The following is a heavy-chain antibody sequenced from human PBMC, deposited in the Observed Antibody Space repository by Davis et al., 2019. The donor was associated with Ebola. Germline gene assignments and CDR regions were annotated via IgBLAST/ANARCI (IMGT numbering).Heavy chain of an antibody. D-gene: IGHD2-2*02. J-gene: IGHJ6*02. CDR1: GFTFSSYA. V-gene: IGHV3-30-3*01. CDR3: ARGKVELLYGWGKGYYGMDV. CDR2: ISYDGSNK. Sequence: GESLKISCAASGFTFSSYAMHWVRQAPGKGLEWVAVISYDGSNKYYADSVKGRFTISRDNSKNTLYLQMNSLRAEDTAVYYCARGKVELLYGWGKGYYGMDVWGQGTTVTVSS.